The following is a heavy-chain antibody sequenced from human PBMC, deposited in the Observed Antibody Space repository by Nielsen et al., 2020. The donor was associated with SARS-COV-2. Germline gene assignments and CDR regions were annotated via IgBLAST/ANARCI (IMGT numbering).Heavy chain of an antibody. CDR3: ATEGGDGAVFGY. CDR2: ISAYNGNT. D-gene: IGHD3-16*01. CDR1: GYTFTSYG. V-gene: IGHV1-18*01. J-gene: IGHJ4*02. Sequence: ASVKVSCKASGYTFTSYGISWVRQAPGQGLEWMGWISAYNGNTNYAQKLQGRVTMTEDTSTDTAYMELSSLRSEDTAVYYCATEGGDGAVFGYWGQGTLVTVSS.